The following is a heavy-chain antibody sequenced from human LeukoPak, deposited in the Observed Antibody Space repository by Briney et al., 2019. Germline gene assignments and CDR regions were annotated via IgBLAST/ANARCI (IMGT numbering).Heavy chain of an antibody. D-gene: IGHD3-16*01. V-gene: IGHV5-51*01. CDR2: SYPGDSDT. CDR3: ARHHFPRATVPRLGLDYGMDV. J-gene: IGHJ6*02. CDR1: GYSFTTYW. Sequence: GESLKISCKGSGYSFTTYWIGWVRQMPGKGLEWMGISYPGDSDTRYSPSFQGQVTISADKSISTAYLQWSSLKAPDTALYYCARHHFPRATVPRLGLDYGMDVWGQGTTVTVSS.